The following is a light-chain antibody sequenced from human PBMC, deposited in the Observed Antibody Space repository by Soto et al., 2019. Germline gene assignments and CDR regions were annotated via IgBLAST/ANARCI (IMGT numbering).Light chain of an antibody. V-gene: IGLV2-14*01. CDR3: SSYTSSSTLGV. CDR1: SSVVGGYNY. Sequence: QSVLTQPASVSGSPGQSITISCTGTSSVVGGYNYVTWYHQHPGKAPKLMIYDVSNRPSGVSNRFSGSKSGNTASLTISGLQAEDEADYYCSSYTSSSTLGVFGTGTKVTVL. CDR2: DVS. J-gene: IGLJ1*01.